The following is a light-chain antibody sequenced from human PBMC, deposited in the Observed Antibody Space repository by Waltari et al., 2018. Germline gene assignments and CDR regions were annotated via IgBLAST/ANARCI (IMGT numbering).Light chain of an antibody. V-gene: IGKV3D-15*01. J-gene: IGKJ1*01. CDR2: GTS. CDR3: QQYDYWPWT. Sequence: SWKASPSFRSNVCWIHQKPCQPPRLLIYGTSTRATGIAASFTGSGYGTEFSLTISSLQPEDFATYYCQQYDYWPWTFGQGTRVETK. CDR1: PSFRSN.